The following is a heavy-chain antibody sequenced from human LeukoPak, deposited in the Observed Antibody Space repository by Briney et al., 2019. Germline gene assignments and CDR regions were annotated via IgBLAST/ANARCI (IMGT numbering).Heavy chain of an antibody. J-gene: IGHJ6*02. V-gene: IGHV3-7*03. D-gene: IGHD2-8*01. Sequence: GGSLRLSCAASGFALSSHWMTWVRQVPGRWPEWVANVNRDGSETYYLDSVKGRFTISKDNAKNSLYLQMNSLRAEDTALYHCARNNAMDVWGQGTTVIVSS. CDR2: VNRDGSET. CDR1: GFALSSHW. CDR3: ARNNAMDV.